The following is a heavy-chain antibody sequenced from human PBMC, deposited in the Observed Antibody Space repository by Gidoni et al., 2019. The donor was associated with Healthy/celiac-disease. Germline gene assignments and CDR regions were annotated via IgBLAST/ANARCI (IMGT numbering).Heavy chain of an antibody. J-gene: IGHJ3*02. D-gene: IGHD2-21*01. Sequence: QLQLQESGPGLVKPSETLSLTCTVSGGSISSSSYYWGWFRQPPGKGLEWVGGIYYSGSTYYNPSLKSRVTISVDTSKNQFSLKLSSVTAADTAVYYCARHSINDCGGDCYHTPDAFDIWGQGTMVTVSS. V-gene: IGHV4-39*01. CDR3: ARHSINDCGGDCYHTPDAFDI. CDR2: IYYSGST. CDR1: GGSISSSSYY.